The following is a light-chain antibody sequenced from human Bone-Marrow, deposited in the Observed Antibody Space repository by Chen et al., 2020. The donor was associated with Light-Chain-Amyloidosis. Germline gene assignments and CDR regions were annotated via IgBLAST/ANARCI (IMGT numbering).Light chain of an antibody. CDR3: QQYGTSPLT. Sequence: EIMLTQSPGPLSLSPGEGANLSCRTSQTISSNYLTWYQQKFGQAPRLLIYGSSSRATGIPDRFTGSGSGTDFTLTINRLEPEDFAMYYCQQYGTSPLTFGGGNKVEIK. J-gene: IGKJ4*01. V-gene: IGKV3-20*01. CDR2: GSS. CDR1: QTISSNY.